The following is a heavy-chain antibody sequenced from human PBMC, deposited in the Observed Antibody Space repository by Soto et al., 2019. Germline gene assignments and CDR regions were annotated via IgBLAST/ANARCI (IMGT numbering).Heavy chain of an antibody. Sequence: QVQLVQSGGEVKRPGASVKVSCKTSGYTFSNYGITWVRQAPGQPLEWLGWISLYSDGTNYAQKFQGRVSMTTDTSTTTTYMERRSLRSDDPSVYYGARVGKGAEALFGPWGQGTLVTDSP. CDR1: GYTFSNYG. V-gene: IGHV1-18*01. CDR3: ARVGKGAEALFGP. CDR2: ISLYSDGT. J-gene: IGHJ5*02.